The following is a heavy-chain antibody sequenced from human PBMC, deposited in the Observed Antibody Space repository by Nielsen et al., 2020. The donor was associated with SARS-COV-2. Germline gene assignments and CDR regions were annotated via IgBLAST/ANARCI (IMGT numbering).Heavy chain of an antibody. Sequence: SETLSLTCTVSGGSISSYYWSWIRQPPGKGLEWIGYIYYSGSTNYNPSLKSRVTISVDTSKNQFSLKLSSVTAADTAVYYCAKLNQGPWQLVHFMSGWFDPWGQGTLVTVSS. D-gene: IGHD6-6*01. CDR3: AKLNQGPWQLVHFMSGWFDP. CDR1: GGSISSYY. CDR2: IYYSGST. V-gene: IGHV4-59*01. J-gene: IGHJ5*02.